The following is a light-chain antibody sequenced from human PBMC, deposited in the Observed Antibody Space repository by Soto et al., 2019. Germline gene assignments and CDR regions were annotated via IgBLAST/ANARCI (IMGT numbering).Light chain of an antibody. CDR2: EVS. CDR1: SSDVGGYND. V-gene: IGLV2-14*01. CDR3: SSYTSSSTVGV. Sequence: QSVLTQPPSVSGSPGQRVTISCTGSSSDVGGYNDVNWYQQHPGKAPKLLIYEVSNRPSGVSNRFSGSKSGTWASLTISGLQAEDEADYYCSSYTSSSTVGVFGTGTKVTVL. J-gene: IGLJ1*01.